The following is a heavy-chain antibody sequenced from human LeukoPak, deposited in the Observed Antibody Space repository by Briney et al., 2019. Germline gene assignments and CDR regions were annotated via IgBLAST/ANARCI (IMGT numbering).Heavy chain of an antibody. D-gene: IGHD4-11*01. CDR3: GRVGGHSNSHYYYYMDV. CDR2: TYYSGST. Sequence: SETLSLTCTVSGGSISSGDYYWSWIRQPPGKGLEWIGYTYYSGSTYYNPSLKSRVTISVDTSKNQFSLKLSSVTAADTAVYYCGRVGGHSNSHYYYYMDVWGKGTTVTVSS. J-gene: IGHJ6*03. V-gene: IGHV4-30-4*08. CDR1: GGSISSGDYY.